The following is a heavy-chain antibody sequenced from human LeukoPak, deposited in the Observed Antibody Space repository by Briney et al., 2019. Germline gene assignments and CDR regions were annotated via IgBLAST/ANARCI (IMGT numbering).Heavy chain of an antibody. D-gene: IGHD1-14*01. V-gene: IGHV1-8*01. J-gene: IGHJ5*02. Sequence: VASVKVSCKASGYTFTSYDINWVRQATGQGLEWMGWVNPNSGNTGYAQKFQGRVTMTRNTSISTAYMELSSLKSEDTAVYYCARQSWGPITIENWFDPWGQGTLVTVSS. CDR1: GYTFTSYD. CDR2: VNPNSGNT. CDR3: ARQSWGPITIENWFDP.